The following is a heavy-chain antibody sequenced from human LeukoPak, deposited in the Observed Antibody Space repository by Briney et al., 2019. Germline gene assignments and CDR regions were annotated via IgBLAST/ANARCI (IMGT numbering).Heavy chain of an antibody. V-gene: IGHV4-4*07. D-gene: IGHD3-3*01. CDR3: ARVLSDRFAIFGVVIDTFDI. CDR2: XXXXGST. Sequence: SETLSLTCTVSGGSITGXXXXXXRQXXXXXXXXXXXXXXXGSTNYNPSLKSRVTXXXDTSKNQFSLKWSSVTAADTAVYYCARVLSDRFAIFGVVIDTFDIWGQGTMVTVSS. CDR1: GGSITGXX. J-gene: IGHJ3*02.